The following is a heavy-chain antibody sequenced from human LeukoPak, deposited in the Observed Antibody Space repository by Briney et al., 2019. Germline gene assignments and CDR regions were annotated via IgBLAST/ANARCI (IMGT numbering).Heavy chain of an antibody. D-gene: IGHD6-13*01. J-gene: IGHJ5*02. Sequence: GGSLRLSCAASGFTFSSYGMHWVRQAPGKGLEWVAVISYDGSNKYYADSVKGRFTISRDNSKNTLYLQMNSLRAEDTAVYYCARDYSSSWDNWFDPWGQGTLVTVSS. V-gene: IGHV3-30*03. CDR1: GFTFSSYG. CDR3: ARDYSSSWDNWFDP. CDR2: ISYDGSNK.